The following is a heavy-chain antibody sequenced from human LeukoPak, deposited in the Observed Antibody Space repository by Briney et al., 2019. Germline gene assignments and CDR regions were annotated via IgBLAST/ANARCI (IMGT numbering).Heavy chain of an antibody. V-gene: IGHV3-30-3*01. CDR2: ISYDGSNK. CDR3: AREDY. J-gene: IGHJ4*02. CDR1: GFTFSSYA. Sequence: GGSLRLSCAASGFTFSSYAMHWVRQAPGKGLEWVAVISYDGSNKYYADSVKGRFTISRDNSKNTLYLQMYSLRAEDTAVYYCAREDYWGQGTLVTVSS.